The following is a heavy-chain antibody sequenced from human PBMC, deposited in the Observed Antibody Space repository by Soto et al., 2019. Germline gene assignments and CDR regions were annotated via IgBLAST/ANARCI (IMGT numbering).Heavy chain of an antibody. CDR2: IYTSGST. J-gene: IGHJ6*02. D-gene: IGHD3-10*01. CDR3: ARGGGSGRFYTRYYYYYYGMDV. CDR1: GGSISSYY. Sequence: PSETLSLTCTVSGGSISSYYWSWIRQPAGKGLEWIGRIYTSGSTNYNPSLKSRVTMSVDTSKNQFSLKLSSVTAADTAAYYCARGGGSGRFYTRYYYYYYGMDVWGQGTTVTVSS. V-gene: IGHV4-4*07.